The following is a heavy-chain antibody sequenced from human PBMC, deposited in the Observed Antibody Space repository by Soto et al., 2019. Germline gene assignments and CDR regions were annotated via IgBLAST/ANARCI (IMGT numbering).Heavy chain of an antibody. J-gene: IGHJ6*03. Sequence: SETLSLTCAVYGGSFSGYYWSWIRQPPGKGLEWIGEINHSGSTNYNPSLKSRVTISVDTSKNQFSLKLSSVTAADTAVYYCARARIAARQLKYYYMDVWDKGTTVTAP. CDR3: ARARIAARQLKYYYMDV. CDR2: INHSGST. V-gene: IGHV4-34*01. D-gene: IGHD6-6*01. CDR1: GGSFSGYY.